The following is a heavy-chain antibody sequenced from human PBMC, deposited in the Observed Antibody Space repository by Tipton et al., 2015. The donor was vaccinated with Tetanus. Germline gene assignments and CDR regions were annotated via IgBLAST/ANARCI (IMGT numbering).Heavy chain of an antibody. J-gene: IGHJ3*01. CDR2: IFHSGST. V-gene: IGHV4-59*01. CDR3: ARRSYCSSSRCFDAFDL. CDR1: GGSMSNNY. D-gene: IGHD2-2*01. Sequence: TLSLTCTVSGGSMSNNYWSWIRQPPGKGLEWIAYIFHSGSTNYSPSLKSRVAISMDTSKHQISLKLSSVTAADTAVYYCARRSYCSSSRCFDAFDLWGQGTMVTVSS.